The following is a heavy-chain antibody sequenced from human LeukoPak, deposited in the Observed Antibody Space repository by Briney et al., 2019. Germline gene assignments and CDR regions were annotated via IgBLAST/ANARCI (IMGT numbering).Heavy chain of an antibody. CDR3: ARARGTTSPSGWYLDP. CDR1: GFTFSSSG. Sequence: PGGSLRLSCAASGFTFSSSGMHWVRQAPGKGLEWVTIIWYDGSNEYYADSVKVRFSISRDNSKNTLYLQMSSLRAEDTAVYYCARARGTTSPSGWYLDPWGRGTLVTVSS. V-gene: IGHV3-33*01. J-gene: IGHJ2*01. D-gene: IGHD2-2*01. CDR2: IWYDGSNE.